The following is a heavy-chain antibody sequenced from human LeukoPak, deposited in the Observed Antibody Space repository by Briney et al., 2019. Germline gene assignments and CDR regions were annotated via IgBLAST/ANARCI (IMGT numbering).Heavy chain of an antibody. CDR3: ARDPLGKGGAVGDL. D-gene: IGHD6-19*01. J-gene: IGHJ4*02. Sequence: GGSLRLSCAASGFTFSSYGMHWVRQAPGKGLEWVAFIRYDASNQYYADSVKGRFTISRGNAKNSLYLQMNSLRAEDTAVYYCARDPLGKGGAVGDLWGQGTLVTVSS. CDR2: IRYDASNQ. V-gene: IGHV3-30*02. CDR1: GFTFSSYG.